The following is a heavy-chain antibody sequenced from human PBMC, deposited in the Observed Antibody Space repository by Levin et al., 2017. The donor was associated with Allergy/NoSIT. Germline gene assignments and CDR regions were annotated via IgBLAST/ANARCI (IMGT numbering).Heavy chain of an antibody. CDR1: GGSISSGAYY. CDR3: ARDLSNYGYYAFDI. J-gene: IGHJ3*02. CDR2: IYYSGST. Sequence: TLSLTCSVSGGSISSGAYYWSWIRQHPGKGLEWIGYIYYSGSTYYNPSLKSRVTISIDTSKNQFSLRLSSVTAADTAIYYCARDLSNYGYYAFDIWGQGTMVTVSS. V-gene: IGHV4-31*03. D-gene: IGHD5-18*01.